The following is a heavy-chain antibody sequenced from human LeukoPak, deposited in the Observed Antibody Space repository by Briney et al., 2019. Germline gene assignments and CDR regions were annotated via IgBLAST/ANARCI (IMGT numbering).Heavy chain of an antibody. CDR1: GGTFSSYA. Sequence: SVKVSCKASGGTFSSYAISWVRQAPGQGLEWMGGIIPIFGTANYAQKFQGRVTITTDESTSTAYMELCSLRSEDTAVYYCAREDRQTIDPWGQGTLVTVSS. D-gene: IGHD4-11*01. CDR3: AREDRQTIDP. V-gene: IGHV1-69*05. CDR2: IIPIFGTA. J-gene: IGHJ5*02.